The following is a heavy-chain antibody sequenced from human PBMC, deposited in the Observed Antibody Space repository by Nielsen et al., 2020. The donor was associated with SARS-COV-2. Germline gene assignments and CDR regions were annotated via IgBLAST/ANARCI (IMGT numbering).Heavy chain of an antibody. CDR1: GYTFTSYY. J-gene: IGHJ6*02. Sequence: ASVKVSCKASGYTFTSYYMHWVRQAPGQGLEWMGWMNPNSGNTGYAQKFQGRVTMTRNTSISTAYMELSSLRSEDTAVYYCARELLGGSSGRMCGTYYYYGMDVWGQGTTVTVSS. CDR2: MNPNSGNT. CDR3: ARELLGGSSGRMCGTYYYYGMDV. D-gene: IGHD6-19*01. V-gene: IGHV1-8*02.